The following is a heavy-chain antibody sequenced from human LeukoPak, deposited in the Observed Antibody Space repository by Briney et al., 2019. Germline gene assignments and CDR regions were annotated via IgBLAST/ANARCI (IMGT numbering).Heavy chain of an antibody. D-gene: IGHD3-22*01. Sequence: GASVKVSCKASGYTFTGYGISWVRQAPGQGLEWMGWISAYNGNTNYAQKLQGRVTMTTDTSTSTAYMELRSLRSDDTAVYYCARTIAYYYDSSGYYLGWFDPWGQGTLVTVSS. V-gene: IGHV1-18*01. CDR3: ARTIAYYYDSSGYYLGWFDP. CDR1: GYTFTGYG. CDR2: ISAYNGNT. J-gene: IGHJ5*02.